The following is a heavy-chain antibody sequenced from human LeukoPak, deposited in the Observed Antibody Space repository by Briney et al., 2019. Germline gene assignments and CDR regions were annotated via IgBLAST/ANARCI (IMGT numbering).Heavy chain of an antibody. CDR3: ARDPSVKYYMDV. CDR1: GYTFSVYW. D-gene: IGHD4-17*01. V-gene: IGHV1-2*02. CDR2: IIPHSGGT. Sequence: ASVKVSCKASGYTFSVYWIHWVRLAPGQGPEWMGWIIPHSGGTNFAQKFQGRLTMTRDTSISTAYMELTRLTSDDTAVYYCARDPSVKYYMDVWGKGTTVTVSS. J-gene: IGHJ6*03.